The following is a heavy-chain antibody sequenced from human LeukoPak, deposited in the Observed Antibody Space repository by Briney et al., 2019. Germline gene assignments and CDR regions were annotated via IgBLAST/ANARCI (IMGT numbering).Heavy chain of an antibody. Sequence: SETLSLTCTVSGGSISTNNYYCGWIRQPPGKGLEWIGNIYYSGSTYYNPSLKSRVTISVDTSKKQFSLKLNSVTAADTAVYYCARLPRYDFWSWGQGTLVTVSS. J-gene: IGHJ4*02. CDR3: ARLPRYDFWS. D-gene: IGHD3-3*01. CDR1: GGSISTNNYY. V-gene: IGHV4-39*01. CDR2: IYYSGST.